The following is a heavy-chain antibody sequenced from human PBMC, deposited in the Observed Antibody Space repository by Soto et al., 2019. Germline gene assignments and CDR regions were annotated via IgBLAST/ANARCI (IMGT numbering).Heavy chain of an antibody. V-gene: IGHV4-34*01. D-gene: IGHD6-19*01. J-gene: IGHJ4*02. CDR1: GGSFSGYY. CDR3: ARAQRSSGCPY. CDR2: INHSGST. Sequence: LTCAVYGGSFSGYYWSWIRQPPGKGLEWIGEINHSGSTNYNPSLKSRVTISVDTSKNQFSLKLSSVTAADTAVYYCARAQRSSGCPYWGQGTLVTVSS.